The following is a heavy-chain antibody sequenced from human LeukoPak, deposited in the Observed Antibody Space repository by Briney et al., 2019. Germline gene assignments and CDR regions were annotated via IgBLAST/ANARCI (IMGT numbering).Heavy chain of an antibody. CDR2: ISDSGSTI. V-gene: IGHV3-48*03. CDR3: ARDYRESAIFGVVFGIDY. D-gene: IGHD3-3*01. Sequence: GGSLRLSCAASGFTFSSYEMNWVRQAPGKGLEWVSYISDSGSTIYYADSVKGRFTISRDNAKNSLYLQMNSQRAEDTAVYYCARDYRESAIFGVVFGIDYWGQGTLVTVSS. CDR1: GFTFSSYE. J-gene: IGHJ4*02.